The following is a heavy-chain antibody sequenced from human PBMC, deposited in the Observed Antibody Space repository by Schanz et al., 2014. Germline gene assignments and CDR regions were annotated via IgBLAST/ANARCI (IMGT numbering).Heavy chain of an antibody. D-gene: IGHD3-3*01. V-gene: IGHV3-74*01. CDR1: GFTFSTYW. J-gene: IGHJ6*03. CDR3: AREFYDFWGGHYYYYMDL. Sequence: EVQLVESGGGLVQPGGSLRLSCAASGFTFSTYWMHWVRQAPGKGLVWVSHINSDGTTTTYADSVKGRFTISRDNAENTLYLQMNSLTDEDTAVYYCAREFYDFWGGHYYYYMDLWGQGTILTVSS. CDR2: INSDGTTT.